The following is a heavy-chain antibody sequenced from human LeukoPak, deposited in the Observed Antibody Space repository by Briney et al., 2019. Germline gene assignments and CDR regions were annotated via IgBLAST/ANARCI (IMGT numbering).Heavy chain of an antibody. V-gene: IGHV5-51*01. D-gene: IGHD3-10*01. Sequence: GESLKISCKGSGYSFTSYWIGWVRQMPGEGLEWMGIINPDDSDTKYSPSFQGQVTISADKSINTAYLQWSSLKASDTAMYYCARRGGSGTYNIDYWGQGTLVTVSS. CDR3: ARRGGSGTYNIDY. J-gene: IGHJ4*02. CDR2: INPDDSDT. CDR1: GYSFTSYW.